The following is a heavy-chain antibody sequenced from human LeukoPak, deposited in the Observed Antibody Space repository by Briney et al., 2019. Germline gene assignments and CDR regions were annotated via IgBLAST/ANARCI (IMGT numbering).Heavy chain of an antibody. CDR2: FNPEDAQT. Sequence: ASVKVSCKVSGNSLSESSMHWVRQSPGKGLEWVGGFNPEDAQTIYAQEFQGRVTVTEDTSTDTAYMELSGLRSEDTAVYYCATQPRRITSFGVRWDYYHYMDVWGTGTTVTVSS. V-gene: IGHV1-24*01. CDR1: GNSLSESS. J-gene: IGHJ6*03. D-gene: IGHD3-3*01. CDR3: ATQPRRITSFGVRWDYYHYMDV.